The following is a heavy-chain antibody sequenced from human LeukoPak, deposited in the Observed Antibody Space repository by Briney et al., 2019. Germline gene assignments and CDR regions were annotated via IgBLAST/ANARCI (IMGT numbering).Heavy chain of an antibody. Sequence: GGSLRLSCAASGFTFSSYDMHWVRQATGKGLEWASAIGTAGDTYYPGSVKGRFTISRENAKNSLYLQMNSLRAGDTAVYYCARGKQIGGWEFDYWGQGTLVTVSS. CDR1: GFTFSSYD. D-gene: IGHD6-19*01. CDR3: ARGKQIGGWEFDY. CDR2: IGTAGDT. V-gene: IGHV3-13*01. J-gene: IGHJ4*02.